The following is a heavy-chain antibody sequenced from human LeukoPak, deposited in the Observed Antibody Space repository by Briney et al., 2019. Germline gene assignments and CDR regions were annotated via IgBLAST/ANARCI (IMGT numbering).Heavy chain of an antibody. D-gene: IGHD2-2*01. Sequence: ASVKVSCKASGYTFTSYDINWVRQATGQGLEWMGWMNPNSGNTGCAQKFQGRVTMTRNTSISTAYMELSSLRSEDTAVYYCARGQPLSHHYYYGMDVWGQGTTVTVSS. J-gene: IGHJ6*02. CDR1: GYTFTSYD. V-gene: IGHV1-8*01. CDR2: MNPNSGNT. CDR3: ARGQPLSHHYYYGMDV.